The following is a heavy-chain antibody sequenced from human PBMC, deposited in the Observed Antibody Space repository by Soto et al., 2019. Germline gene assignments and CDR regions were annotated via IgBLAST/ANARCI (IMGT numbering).Heavy chain of an antibody. Sequence: ASVKVSCKASGYTFTSYCISWVRQAPGQGLEWMGWISAYNGNTNYAQKLQGRVTMTTDTSTSTAYMELRSLRSDDTAVYYCARAEIVASKVDYWGQGTLVNVSS. CDR2: ISAYNGNT. J-gene: IGHJ4*02. D-gene: IGHD5-12*01. V-gene: IGHV1-18*01. CDR1: GYTFTSYC. CDR3: ARAEIVASKVDY.